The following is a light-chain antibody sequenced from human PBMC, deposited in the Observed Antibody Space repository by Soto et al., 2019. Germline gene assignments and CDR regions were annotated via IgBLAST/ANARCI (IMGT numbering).Light chain of an antibody. CDR2: EVT. CDR3: SSYAGSDNLI. CDR1: SSDVGGYNY. J-gene: IGLJ2*01. V-gene: IGLV2-8*01. Sequence: QSALTQPPSASGSPGRSVTISCTGTSSDVGGYNYVSWYRQHPGKAPKLMIYEVTKRPSGVPDRFSGSKSGNSASLTVSGLQAEDEADYYCSSYAGSDNLIFGGGTKVTVL.